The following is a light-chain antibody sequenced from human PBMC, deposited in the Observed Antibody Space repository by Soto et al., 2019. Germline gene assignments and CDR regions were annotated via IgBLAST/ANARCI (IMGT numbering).Light chain of an antibody. Sequence: DIQMTQSPSTLSAPEGDRVTISCRASQSVSIWLAWYQQKPGRAPKLLIYKSSILESGVPSRFSGSGSGTEFTLTISSLQPDDFATYYCQQFNTSPWTFGQGTKVDIK. CDR3: QQFNTSPWT. CDR1: QSVSIW. V-gene: IGKV1-5*03. J-gene: IGKJ1*01. CDR2: KSS.